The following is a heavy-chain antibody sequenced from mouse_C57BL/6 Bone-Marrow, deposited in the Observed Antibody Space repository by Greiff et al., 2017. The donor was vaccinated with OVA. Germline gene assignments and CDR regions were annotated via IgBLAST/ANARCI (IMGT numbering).Heavy chain of an antibody. V-gene: IGHV2-2*01. J-gene: IGHJ4*01. D-gene: IGHD1-3*01. CDR2: IWSGGST. CDR1: GFSLTSYG. Sequence: VQRVESGPGLVQPSQSLSITCTVSGFSLTSYGVHWVRQSPGKGLEWLGVIWSGGSTDYNAAFISRLSISKYNSKSQVFFKMNSLQSDDTAVYYCARKAHYAMDYWGQGTSVTVSS. CDR3: ARKAHYAMDY.